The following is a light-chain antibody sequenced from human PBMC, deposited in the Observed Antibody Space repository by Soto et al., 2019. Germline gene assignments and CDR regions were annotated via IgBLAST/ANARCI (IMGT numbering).Light chain of an antibody. V-gene: IGKV3-15*01. CDR1: QSIRTN. CDR2: GAS. Sequence: EIVLTQSPATLSVSAGGTVTLSCRASQSIRTNVAWYQQISGQAPRLLVYGASTRATGVPARFSGSGSGTEFTLNISSLQSEDSAFYYCQQYCNWPLTWTFGPGSKVQIK. CDR3: QQYCNWPLTWT. J-gene: IGKJ1*01.